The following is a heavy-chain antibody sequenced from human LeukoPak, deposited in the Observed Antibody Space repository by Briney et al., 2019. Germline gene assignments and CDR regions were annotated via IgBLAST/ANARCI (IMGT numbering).Heavy chain of an antibody. D-gene: IGHD1-26*01. J-gene: IGHJ3*02. V-gene: IGHV1-24*01. CDR3: ATDRSGSYPFGAFDI. Sequence: GASVKVSCKVSGYTLTELSMHWVRQAPGKGLEWMGGFDPEDGETIYAQKFQGRVTMTEDTSTDTAYMELSSLRSEDTAVYYCATDRSGSYPFGAFDIWGQGTMVTVFS. CDR1: GYTLTELS. CDR2: FDPEDGET.